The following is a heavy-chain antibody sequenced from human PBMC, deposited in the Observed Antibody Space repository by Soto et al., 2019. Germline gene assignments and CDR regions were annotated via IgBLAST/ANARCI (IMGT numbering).Heavy chain of an antibody. D-gene: IGHD6-25*01. V-gene: IGHV4-34*01. Sequence: SETLSLTCAAYGGSFSGYYWSWIRQPPGKGLEWIGEINHSGSTNYNPSLKSRVTISVDTSKNQFSLKLSSVTAADTAVYYCAREDGYYSNGPESNWFDPWGQGTLVTVSS. CDR3: AREDGYYSNGPESNWFDP. CDR1: GGSFSGYY. J-gene: IGHJ5*02. CDR2: INHSGST.